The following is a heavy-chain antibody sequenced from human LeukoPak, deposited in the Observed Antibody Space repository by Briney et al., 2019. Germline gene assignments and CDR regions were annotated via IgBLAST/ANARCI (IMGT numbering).Heavy chain of an antibody. V-gene: IGHV4-59*01. Sequence: PSETLSLTCTVSDGSISSYYWSWIRQPPGKGLEWIGHIYDSESTNYNPSLKSRVTISVDTSKNQFSLKLSSVTAADTAVYYCAREFSWSGFFDYWGQGTLVTVSS. CDR3: AREFSWSGFFDY. CDR1: DGSISSYY. CDR2: IYDSEST. D-gene: IGHD3-3*01. J-gene: IGHJ4*02.